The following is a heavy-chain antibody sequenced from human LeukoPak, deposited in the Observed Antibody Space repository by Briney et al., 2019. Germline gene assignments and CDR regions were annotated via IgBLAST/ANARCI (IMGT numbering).Heavy chain of an antibody. Sequence: GGSLRLSCAASGFTFSSYVMSWVRHAPGKGLEWVSGISGSGGSTHYADSVKGRFTISRDNSKNTLYLQMNSLRAEDTAVYYCATTLLRASTYMDVWGKGTTVTVSS. V-gene: IGHV3-23*01. D-gene: IGHD1-1*01. CDR3: ATTLLRASTYMDV. J-gene: IGHJ6*03. CDR2: ISGSGGST. CDR1: GFTFSSYV.